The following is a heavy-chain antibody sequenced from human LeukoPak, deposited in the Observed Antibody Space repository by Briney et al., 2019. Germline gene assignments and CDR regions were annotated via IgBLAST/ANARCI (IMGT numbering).Heavy chain of an antibody. D-gene: IGHD3-22*01. CDR3: ARGLYDSSGYDAFDI. CDR1: GGSISSGGYY. J-gene: IGHJ3*02. Sequence: PSETLSLTCTVSGGSISSGGYYWTWIRQHPGKGLEWIGYIYYSGSTYYNPSLKSRVTISVDTSENQFSLKLSSVTAADTAVYYCARGLYDSSGYDAFDIWGQGTRVTVSS. V-gene: IGHV4-31*03. CDR2: IYYSGST.